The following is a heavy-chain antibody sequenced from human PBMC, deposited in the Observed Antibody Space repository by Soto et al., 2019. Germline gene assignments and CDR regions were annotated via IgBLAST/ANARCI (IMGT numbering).Heavy chain of an antibody. CDR2: MYNSGTT. CDR3: ARAKGRSFFVH. D-gene: IGHD1-26*01. J-gene: IGHJ4*02. CDR1: GGSINSGGYF. Sequence: NPSETLSLTCTVSGGSINSGGYFWTWVRQHPGKGLEWIGYMYNSGTTYYTSSLKSRVNISGDTSKNQFSLRLSSVTAADTAVYYCARAKGRSFFVHWGQGTLVTVSS. V-gene: IGHV4-31*03.